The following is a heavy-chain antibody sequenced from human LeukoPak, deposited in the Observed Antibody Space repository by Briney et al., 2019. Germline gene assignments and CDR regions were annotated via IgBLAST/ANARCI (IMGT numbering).Heavy chain of an antibody. CDR1: GYTFTSYD. Sequence: ASVKVSCKASGYTFTSYDFNWVRQAPGQGPEWIGWMNPNSGTTGYAQKFQGRVTMTRDTSISTAYMDLSSLRSEDTAVYYCATGTVVVPAAMGYWGQGTLVTVSS. CDR2: MNPNSGTT. V-gene: IGHV1-8*01. CDR3: ATGTVVVPAAMGY. J-gene: IGHJ4*02. D-gene: IGHD2-2*01.